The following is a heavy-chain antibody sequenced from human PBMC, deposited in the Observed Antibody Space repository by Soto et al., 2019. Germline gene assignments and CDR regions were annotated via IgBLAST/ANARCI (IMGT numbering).Heavy chain of an antibody. J-gene: IGHJ4*02. D-gene: IGHD2-15*01. V-gene: IGHV3-7*02. CDR1: GFTFSSYW. Sequence: EVQLVESGGGLVQPGGSLRLSCAASGFTFSSYWMSWVRQAPGKGLEWVAKIKEDGSEKYYVDSVKGRVTISRDNAKNSLYLQMHSLRAEDTAVYYCASATGADKEDYWGQGTLVTVSS. CDR2: IKEDGSEK. CDR3: ASATGADKEDY.